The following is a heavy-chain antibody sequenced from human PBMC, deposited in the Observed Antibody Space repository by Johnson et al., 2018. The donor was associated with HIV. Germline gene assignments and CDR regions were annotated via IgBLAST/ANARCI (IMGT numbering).Heavy chain of an antibody. V-gene: IGHV3-66*01. CDR1: GLTVSNNY. J-gene: IGHJ3*02. CDR3: ARACRDGYTCDVFDI. CDR2: INSGGSR. D-gene: IGHD5-24*01. Sequence: VQLVESGGDVVQPGTSLRLSCEASGLTVSNNYMTWVRQGPGKGLEWVSVINSGGSRNHADSVKGRFTISRDNSKNTLYLQMNSLRAEDTAVYYCARACRDGYTCDVFDIWGQGTTVTVSS.